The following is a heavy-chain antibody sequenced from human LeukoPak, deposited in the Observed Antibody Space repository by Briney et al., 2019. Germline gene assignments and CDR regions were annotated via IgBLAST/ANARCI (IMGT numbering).Heavy chain of an antibody. Sequence: SETLSLTCAVYGWSFNDYYWNWIRQPPGKGLEWIGEINARGDTNYNPSLKSRVTISVDTSKKQFSLRLTSMIAADAALYYCARGQVPAARGYNWFDPWGQGTLVTVSS. CDR2: INARGDT. D-gene: IGHD2-2*01. V-gene: IGHV4-34*01. J-gene: IGHJ5*02. CDR1: GWSFNDYY. CDR3: ARGQVPAARGYNWFDP.